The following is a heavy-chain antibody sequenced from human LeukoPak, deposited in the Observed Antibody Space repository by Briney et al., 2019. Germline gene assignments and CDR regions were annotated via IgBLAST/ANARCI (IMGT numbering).Heavy chain of an antibody. CDR1: GFTFSSSP. J-gene: IGHJ4*02. CDR2: LSYDGSIK. D-gene: IGHD6-19*01. CDR3: ARNLVAGSPDYFDY. V-gene: IGHV3-30-3*01. Sequence: GGSLRLSCAASGFTFSSSPMHWLRQAPGQGLEWVAVLSYDGSIKSYADSVRGRFTISRDTSKNTLYLQMNSLRAEDTAVYYCARNLVAGSPDYFDYWGQGTLVTVSS.